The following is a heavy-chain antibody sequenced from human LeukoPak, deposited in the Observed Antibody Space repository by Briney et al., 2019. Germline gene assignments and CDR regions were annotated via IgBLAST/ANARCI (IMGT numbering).Heavy chain of an antibody. D-gene: IGHD3-22*01. Sequence: PGGSLRLSCTASGLTFGDYAMSWFRQAPGKGLEWVGFIRSKAYGGTTEYAASVKGRFTISRDDSKSIAYLQMNSLKTEDTAVYYCTREDYYDSSGYGMDVWGQGTTVTVSS. CDR2: IRSKAYGGTT. V-gene: IGHV3-49*03. CDR3: TREDYYDSSGYGMDV. CDR1: GLTFGDYA. J-gene: IGHJ6*02.